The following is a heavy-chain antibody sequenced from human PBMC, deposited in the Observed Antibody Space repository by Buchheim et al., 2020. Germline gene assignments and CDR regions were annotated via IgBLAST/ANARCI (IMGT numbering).Heavy chain of an antibody. V-gene: IGHV3-74*01. CDR2: IIDDGSST. J-gene: IGHJ4*02. D-gene: IGHD5-12*01. Sequence: EVQLVESGGGLVQPGGSLRLSCAASGFTFSSYWMHWVRQAPGKGLVWVSCIIDDGSSTTYADSVKGRFTVSRDNARKMLYLQMNSLRAEDTAVYYCASGGYVGDYWGQGTL. CDR1: GFTFSSYW. CDR3: ASGGYVGDY.